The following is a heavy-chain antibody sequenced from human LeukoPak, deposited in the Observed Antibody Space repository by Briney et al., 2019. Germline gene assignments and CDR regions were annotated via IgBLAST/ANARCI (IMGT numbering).Heavy chain of an antibody. CDR3: ARGQKDNGVSSSWYYFGMDV. CDR2: MNPNSGNT. J-gene: IGHJ6*02. CDR1: GGTFSSYA. Sequence: GSSVKVSCKASGGTFSSYAISWVRQATGQGLEWMGWMNPNSGNTDYAQKFQGRVTMTRNTSISTAYMELSSLRSEDTAVYYCARGQKDNGVSSSWYYFGMDVWGQGTTVTVSS. V-gene: IGHV1-8*02. D-gene: IGHD6-13*01.